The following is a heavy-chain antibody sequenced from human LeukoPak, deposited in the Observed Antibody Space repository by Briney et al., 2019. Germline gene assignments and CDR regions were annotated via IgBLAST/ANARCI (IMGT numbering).Heavy chain of an antibody. CDR1: GFTFSGNW. J-gene: IGHJ4*02. D-gene: IGHD3-9*01. CDR2: INTDGRST. Sequence: GGSLRLSCAASGFTFSGNWMHWVRQRPGKGLVWISRINTDGRSTWYADFVKGRFTISRDNAKNSLYLQMNSLRAEDTAVYYCARDAAYDILTGIDYWGQGTLVTVSS. CDR3: ARDAAYDILTGIDY. V-gene: IGHV3-74*01.